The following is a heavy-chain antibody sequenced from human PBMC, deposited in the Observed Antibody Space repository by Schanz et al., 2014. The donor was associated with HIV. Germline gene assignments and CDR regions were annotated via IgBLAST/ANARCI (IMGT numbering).Heavy chain of an antibody. D-gene: IGHD6-19*01. CDR1: GFSFSTYG. V-gene: IGHV3-33*01. J-gene: IGHJ3*02. CDR2: IWYDGSYK. CDR3: ARSPDWAGTDAFDI. Sequence: VQLVESGGGLVQPGRSLRLSCAASGFSFSTYGMHWVRQAPGKGLEWAAVIWYDGSYKYYADSVKGRFTISRDNPKNTLYLQMNSLRAEDTAIYYCARSPDWAGTDAFDIWGQGTMVTVSS.